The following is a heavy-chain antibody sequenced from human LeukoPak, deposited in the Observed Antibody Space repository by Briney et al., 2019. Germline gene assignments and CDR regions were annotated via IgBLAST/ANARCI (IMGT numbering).Heavy chain of an antibody. CDR2: INAGNGNT. CDR1: GYTFTGYY. Sequence: ASVKVSCKASGYTFTGYYMHWVRQAPGQRLEWMGWINAGNGNTKYSQKFQGRVTITRDTSASTAYMELSSLRSEDTAVYYCARSSDSCSSTSCYASYYYYGMDVWGQGTPVTVSS. V-gene: IGHV1-3*01. J-gene: IGHJ6*02. D-gene: IGHD2-2*01. CDR3: ARSSDSCSSTSCYASYYYYGMDV.